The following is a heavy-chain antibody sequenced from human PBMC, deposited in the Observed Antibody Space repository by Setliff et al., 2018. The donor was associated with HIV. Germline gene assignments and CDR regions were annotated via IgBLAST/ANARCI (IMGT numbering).Heavy chain of an antibody. CDR3: ARDAPTVYANGWFDP. Sequence: SETLSLTCNVSGFSFRNSFYNWGWIRQPPGKGLEWIGSIYHSGSTYYNPSLRSRVTISVDTSKNQFSLKLSSVTAADTAVYYCARDAPTVYANGWFDPWGQGTLVTVSS. V-gene: IGHV4-39*07. J-gene: IGHJ5*02. CDR2: IYHSGST. CDR1: GFSFRNSFYN. D-gene: IGHD2-8*01.